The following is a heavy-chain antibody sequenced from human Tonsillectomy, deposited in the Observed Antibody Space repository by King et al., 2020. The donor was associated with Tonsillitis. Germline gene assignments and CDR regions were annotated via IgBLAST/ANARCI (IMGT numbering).Heavy chain of an antibody. Sequence: VQLVESGAEVKKPGASVKVSCKASGYTLTGYYMHWVRQAPGQGLEWMGWINPNSGGTNYAQKFQGRVTLTRDTSINTAYMELNSLRSDDTAVYYCAREGGTYSYPDFWGQGTLVTVSS. D-gene: IGHD3-16*01. V-gene: IGHV1-2*02. CDR1: GYTLTGYY. CDR2: INPNSGGT. CDR3: AREGGTYSYPDF. J-gene: IGHJ4*02.